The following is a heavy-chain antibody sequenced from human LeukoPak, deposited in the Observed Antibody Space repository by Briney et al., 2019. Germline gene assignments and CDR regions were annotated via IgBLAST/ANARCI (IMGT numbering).Heavy chain of an antibody. CDR2: IYYSGST. Sequence: KPSETLSLTCTVSGGSISSYYWSWIRQPPGKGLEWIGYIYYSGSTNYNPSLKSRVTISVDTSKNQFSLKLSSVTAADTAVYYCARDLLEQWLVLIDYWGQGTLVTVSS. D-gene: IGHD6-19*01. CDR1: GGSISSYY. CDR3: ARDLLEQWLVLIDY. V-gene: IGHV4-59*01. J-gene: IGHJ4*02.